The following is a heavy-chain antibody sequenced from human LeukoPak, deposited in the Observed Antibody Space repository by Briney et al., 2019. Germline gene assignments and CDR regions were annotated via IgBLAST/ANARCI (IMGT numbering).Heavy chain of an antibody. V-gene: IGHV4-34*01. Sequence: GSLRLSCAASGFTFSNYAMSWVRQAPGKGLEWIGEINRGDYNPSLKSRVTISVDTSKNQFSLKLTSVTAADTGVYYCARGSSHFDKWGQGTLVTVSS. CDR3: ARGSSHFDK. CDR2: INRG. J-gene: IGHJ4*02. CDR1: GFTFSNYA.